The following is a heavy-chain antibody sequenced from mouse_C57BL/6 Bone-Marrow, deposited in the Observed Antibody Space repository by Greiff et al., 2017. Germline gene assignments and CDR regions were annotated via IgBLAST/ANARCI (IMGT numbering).Heavy chain of an antibody. V-gene: IGHV5-4*03. CDR1: GFTFSSYA. CDR2: ISDGGSYT. CDR3: ARAAVVPFDY. D-gene: IGHD1-1*01. J-gene: IGHJ2*01. Sequence: DVKLVESGGGLVKPGGSLKLSCAASGFTFSSYAMSWVRQTPEKRLEWVATISDGGSYTYYPDNVQGRFTISRDNAKNNLYLQMSHLTSDDTAMYYCARAAVVPFDYWGQGTTLTGSS.